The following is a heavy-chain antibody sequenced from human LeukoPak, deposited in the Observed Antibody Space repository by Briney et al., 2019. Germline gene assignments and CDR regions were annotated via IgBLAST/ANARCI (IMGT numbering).Heavy chain of an antibody. CDR1: GFTFSTYN. J-gene: IGHJ4*02. CDR3: TRDESRRSGYSYVDF. CDR2: ISGSDNYK. D-gene: IGHD5-12*01. Sequence: EGSLRLSCAASGFTFSTYNVNWVRQAPGKGLEWVPSISGSDNYKYYADSVKGRFTISRDNADNSVYLQMNTLRAEDTSVYYCTRDESRRSGYSYVDFWGQGTLVTVSS. V-gene: IGHV3-21*01.